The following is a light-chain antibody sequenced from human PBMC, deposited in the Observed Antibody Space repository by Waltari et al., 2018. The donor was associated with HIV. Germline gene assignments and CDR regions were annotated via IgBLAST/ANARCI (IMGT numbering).Light chain of an antibody. CDR3: MQALQTPMYT. J-gene: IGKJ2*01. CDR2: LGS. CDR1: QSLLHSNGYNY. V-gene: IGKV2-28*01. Sequence: PVTPGEPASISCRSSQSLLHSNGYNYLDWYLQKPGQSPQLLIYLGSNRASGVPDRFSGSGSGTDFTLKISRVEAEDVGVYYCMQALQTPMYTFGQGTKLEIK.